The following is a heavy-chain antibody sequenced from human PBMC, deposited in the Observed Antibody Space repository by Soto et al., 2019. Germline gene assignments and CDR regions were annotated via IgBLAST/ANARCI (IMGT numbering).Heavy chain of an antibody. J-gene: IGHJ4*02. CDR3: ARDSAWLFDS. D-gene: IGHD5-12*01. V-gene: IGHV3-30*03. Sequence: GGSLRLSCAASGFTFSTYGMHWVRQAQGKGLEGVAIISYEGSEKYYADSVKGRFIIARDDSKNTLSRQMNSLRAEDTAVYYCARDSAWLFDSWGQGTLVTVSS. CDR1: GFTFSTYG. CDR2: ISYEGSEK.